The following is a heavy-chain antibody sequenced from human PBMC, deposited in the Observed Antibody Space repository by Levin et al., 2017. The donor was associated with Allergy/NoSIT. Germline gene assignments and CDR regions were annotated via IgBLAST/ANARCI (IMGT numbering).Heavy chain of an antibody. Sequence: MAGGSLRLSCKASGYTFTSYYMHWVRQAPGQGLEWMGIINPSGGSTSYAQKFQGRVTMTRDTSTSTVYMELSSLRSEDTAVYYCARDQGVVTADYYYYGMDVWGQGTTVTVSS. D-gene: IGHD2-21*02. CDR2: INPSGGST. CDR3: ARDQGVVTADYYYYGMDV. J-gene: IGHJ6*02. CDR1: GYTFTSYY. V-gene: IGHV1-46*01.